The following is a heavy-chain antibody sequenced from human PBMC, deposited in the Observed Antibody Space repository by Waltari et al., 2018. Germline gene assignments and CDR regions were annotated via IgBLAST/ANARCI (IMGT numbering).Heavy chain of an antibody. CDR1: GFTFSSYA. CDR2: IMVCGGRT. D-gene: IGHD3-3*01. J-gene: IGHJ4*02. CDR3: ANGGVPYTPIDY. Sequence: EVQLLESGGGLVQPGGSLRLSCAASGFTFSSYAMSWVRQAPGKGWEVVLAIMVCGGRTYDSVSVKGRFTIPRDNSKNTLYLQMNSLRAEDTAVYYCANGGVPYTPIDYWGQGTLVTVSS. V-gene: IGHV3-23*01.